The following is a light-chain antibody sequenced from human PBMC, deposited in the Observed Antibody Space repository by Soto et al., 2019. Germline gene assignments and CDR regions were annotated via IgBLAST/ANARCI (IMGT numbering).Light chain of an antibody. J-gene: IGLJ1*01. V-gene: IGLV1-40*01. CDR2: GNS. CDR1: SSNIGATYD. CDR3: QSYDSSLSAHYV. Sequence: QSVLTQPPSVSGAPGQRVTISCTGSSSNIGATYDVQWYQQLPGTAPKLLIYGNSNRPSGVPDRFSGSKSATSASLAITGLQADDEADYYCQSYDSSLSAHYVFGTGTKVTVL.